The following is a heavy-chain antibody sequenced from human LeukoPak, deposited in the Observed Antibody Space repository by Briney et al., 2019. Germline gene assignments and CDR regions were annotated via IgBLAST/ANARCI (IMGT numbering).Heavy chain of an antibody. V-gene: IGHV3-48*03. CDR2: ISSSGSSI. CDR1: GFTFSSYE. D-gene: IGHD3-16*02. Sequence: GGSLRLSCAASGFTFSSYEMNWVRQAPGKGLEWVSYISSSGSSIYYADSVKGRFTISRDNAKNSLYLQMNSLRAEDTAVYYCARERYGELSFRDPYFDYWGQGTLVTVSS. CDR3: ARERYGELSFRDPYFDY. J-gene: IGHJ4*02.